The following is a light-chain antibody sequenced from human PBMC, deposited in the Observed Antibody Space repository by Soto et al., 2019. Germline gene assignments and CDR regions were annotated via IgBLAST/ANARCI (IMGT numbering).Light chain of an antibody. V-gene: IGKV3-11*01. CDR2: DAS. J-gene: IGKJ4*01. Sequence: EIVLTQSPATLSLSPGERATLSCRASQSVNSYLAWYQQTAGQAPRLLIYDASTRATGIPARFSGRGSGTDFTLTISSLEPEDFAVYYCQQRINWPLTFGGGTKVDIK. CDR1: QSVNSY. CDR3: QQRINWPLT.